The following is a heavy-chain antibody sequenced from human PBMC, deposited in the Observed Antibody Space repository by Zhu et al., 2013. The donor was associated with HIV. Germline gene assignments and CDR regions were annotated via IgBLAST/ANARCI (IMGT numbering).Heavy chain of an antibody. CDR3: ARDPHVKYSSSPSGYFDY. CDR1: GGTFSSYA. CDR2: IIPIFGTA. Sequence: QVQLVQSGAEVKKPGSSVKVSCKASGGTFSSYAISWVRQAPGQGLEWMGGIIPIFGTANYAQKFQGRVTITADESTSTAYMELSSLRSEDTAVYYCARDPHVKYSSSPSGYFDYWGQGNPGSTVSS. D-gene: IGHD6-6*01. J-gene: IGHJ4*02. V-gene: IGHV1-69*01.